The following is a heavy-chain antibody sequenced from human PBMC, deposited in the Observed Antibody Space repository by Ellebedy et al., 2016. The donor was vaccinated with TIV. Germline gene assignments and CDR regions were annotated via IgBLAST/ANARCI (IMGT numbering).Heavy chain of an antibody. V-gene: IGHV1-69*13. CDR2: IIPMFGTA. J-gene: IGHJ4*02. D-gene: IGHD4-17*01. Sequence: AASVKVSCKASGGTFRSYVISWVRQAPGQGLEWMGGIIPMFGTANYAQQFQGRVPITADESTSTAYMELSSLRSEDTAVYYCARVRDDSGVHVYQYWGQGTLVTVSS. CDR1: GGTFRSYV. CDR3: ARVRDDSGVHVYQY.